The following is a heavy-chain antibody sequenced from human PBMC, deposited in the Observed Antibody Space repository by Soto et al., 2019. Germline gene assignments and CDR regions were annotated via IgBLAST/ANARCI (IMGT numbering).Heavy chain of an antibody. V-gene: IGHV3-30*18. CDR3: AKDLSGGSCYFCLSSGMDV. Sequence: PGGSLRLSCAASGFTFSSYGTHWVRQAPGKGLEWVAVISYGGSNKYYADSVKGRFTISRDNSKNTLYLQMNSLRAEDTAVYYCAKDLSGGSCYFCLSSGMDVWGQGTTVTVSS. J-gene: IGHJ6*02. CDR1: GFTFSSYG. CDR2: ISYGGSNK. D-gene: IGHD2-15*01.